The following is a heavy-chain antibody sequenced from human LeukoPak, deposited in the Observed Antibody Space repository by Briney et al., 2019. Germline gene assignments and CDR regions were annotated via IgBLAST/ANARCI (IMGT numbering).Heavy chain of an antibody. CDR1: GYTFTGYY. V-gene: IGHV1-2*02. Sequence: GGSLRLSCAASGYTFTGYYMHWVRQAPGQGLEWMGWINPNSGGTNYAQKFQGRVTMTRDTSISTAYMELSRLRSDDTAVYYCARDLRDYFDYWGQGALVTVSS. CDR3: ARDLRDYFDY. CDR2: INPNSGGT. J-gene: IGHJ4*02.